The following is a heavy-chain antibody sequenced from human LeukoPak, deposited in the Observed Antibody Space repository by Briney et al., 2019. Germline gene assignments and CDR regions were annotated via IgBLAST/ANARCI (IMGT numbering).Heavy chain of an antibody. Sequence: PGGSLRLSCAASGFTFSSYAMSWVRQAPGKGLEWVSAIIGSGDATFYADSVKGRFTISRDNSKYTLYLQMNSLRAEDTAIYYCVKGDRNKGDYWGQGTLVPVSS. CDR2: IIGSGDAT. CDR1: GFTFSSYA. J-gene: IGHJ4*02. D-gene: IGHD1/OR15-1a*01. CDR3: VKGDRNKGDY. V-gene: IGHV3-23*01.